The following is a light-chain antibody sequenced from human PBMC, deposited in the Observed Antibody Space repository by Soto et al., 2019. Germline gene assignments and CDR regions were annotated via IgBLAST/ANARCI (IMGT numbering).Light chain of an antibody. CDR1: QSVSIY. CDR2: DSS. CDR3: QHRSNWPPIT. V-gene: IGKV3-11*01. Sequence: EIVLTQSPATLSLSPGERATLSCRASQSVSIYLAWYQQKPGQAPRLLIYDSSNRAAGIPARFSARGSGTDFTLFISNLEPEDSAVYYCQHRSNWPPITFGQGTRLDIK. J-gene: IGKJ5*01.